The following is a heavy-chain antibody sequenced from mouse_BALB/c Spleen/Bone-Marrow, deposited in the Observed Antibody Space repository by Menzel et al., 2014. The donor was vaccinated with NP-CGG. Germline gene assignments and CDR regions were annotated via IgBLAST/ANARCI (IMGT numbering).Heavy chain of an antibody. D-gene: IGHD2-1*01. Sequence: QVQLQQSGAELVKPGPSVKLSCKTSGYSFTSYWIHWVKQRPGRGLEWIGEINPSNGRTSYNEKFKSKATLAVDTSSSTAYMQLSSLTSEDSAVYSCTRANFGNYRVYWGQGSTLTVSS. CDR2: INPSNGRT. CDR1: GYSFTSYW. CDR3: TRANFGNYRVY. J-gene: IGHJ2*01. V-gene: IGHV1S81*02.